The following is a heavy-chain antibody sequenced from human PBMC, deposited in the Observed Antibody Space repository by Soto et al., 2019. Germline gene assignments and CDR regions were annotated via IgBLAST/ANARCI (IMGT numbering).Heavy chain of an antibody. CDR2: ISYDGSNK. V-gene: IGHV3-30-3*01. Sequence: GGSLRLSCAASGFTFSSYAMHWVRQAPGKGLEWVAVISYDGSNKYYADSVKGRFTIPRDNSKNTLYLQMNSLRAEDTAVYYCARDPATSVRQQLDYWGQGTLVTVSS. J-gene: IGHJ4*02. D-gene: IGHD6-13*01. CDR3: ARDPATSVRQQLDY. CDR1: GFTFSSYA.